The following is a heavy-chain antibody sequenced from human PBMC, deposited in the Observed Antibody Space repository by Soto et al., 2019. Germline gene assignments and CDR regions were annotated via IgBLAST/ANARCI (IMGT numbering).Heavy chain of an antibody. V-gene: IGHV3-11*01. CDR1: GFTFSDYS. Sequence: QVQLVESGGGLVKPGGSLRLSCAASGFTFSDYSMNWVRQAPGKGLEWVSYISRSGSDIYYADSVKGRFTISRDNAKNSLFLQVNSLRAEDTAVYYCATVGYCSSTSCLTRYYYYGMDVWGQGTTVTVSS. J-gene: IGHJ6*02. D-gene: IGHD2-2*03. CDR2: ISRSGSDI. CDR3: ATVGYCSSTSCLTRYYYYGMDV.